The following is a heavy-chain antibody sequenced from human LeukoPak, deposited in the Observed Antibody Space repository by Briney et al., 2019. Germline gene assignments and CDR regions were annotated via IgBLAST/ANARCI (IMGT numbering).Heavy chain of an antibody. D-gene: IGHD2-2*01. CDR3: ARAGGCSSTSCYYDAFDI. V-gene: IGHV4-59*01. CDR1: GGSISSYY. Sequence: PSETLSLTCAVSGGSISSYYWSWIRQPPGKGLEWIGYIYYSGNTNYNPSLKSRVTISVDTSKNQFSLKLSSVTAADTAVYYCARAGGCSSTSCYYDAFDIWGQGTMVTVSS. J-gene: IGHJ3*02. CDR2: IYYSGNT.